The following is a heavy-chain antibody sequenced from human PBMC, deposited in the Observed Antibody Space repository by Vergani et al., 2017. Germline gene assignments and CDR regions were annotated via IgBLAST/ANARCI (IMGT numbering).Heavy chain of an antibody. J-gene: IGHJ4*02. CDR2: LRPIFGTA. CDR1: RGTFSPFP. Sequence: QVQLVQSGAEVKKPGSSVKVSCTSSRGTFSPFPISWVRQAPGQWLSWFGCLRPIFGTANYAQKFQGRVTITADESTSTAYMELSSLRSEDTAVYYCARDGQTGSGYYYWGQGTLVTVSS. V-gene: IGHV1-69*01. D-gene: IGHD3-22*01. CDR3: ARDGQTGSGYYY.